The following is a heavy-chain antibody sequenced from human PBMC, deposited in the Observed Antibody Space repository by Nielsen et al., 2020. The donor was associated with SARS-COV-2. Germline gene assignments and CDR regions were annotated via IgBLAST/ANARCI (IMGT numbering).Heavy chain of an antibody. CDR2: ISYDASNK. CDR1: GFTFSSYA. V-gene: IGHV3-30*14. D-gene: IGHD6-19*01. Sequence: GESLKISCAASGFTFSSYAFYWVRQAPGKGLEWVAVISYDASNKHYADSVKGRFTISRDNSKNTLYLQMNSLRAEDTAVYYCARESVTGTDAFDIWGQGTVVTVSS. CDR3: ARESVTGTDAFDI. J-gene: IGHJ3*02.